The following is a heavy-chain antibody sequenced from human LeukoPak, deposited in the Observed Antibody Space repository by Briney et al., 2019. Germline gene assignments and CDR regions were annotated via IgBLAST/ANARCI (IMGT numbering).Heavy chain of an antibody. V-gene: IGHV4-39*01. D-gene: IGHD3-16*01. Sequence: PSETLSLTCTVSGGSISSTSFYWGCIRQPPGKGLEWIGSIYYSGSTYYNPSLKSRVTISVDTSKNQFSLKLNSVTAADTAVYYCARRKGASSHFDYWGQGTLVTVSS. CDR3: ARRKGASSHFDY. CDR2: IYYSGST. J-gene: IGHJ4*02. CDR1: GGSISSTSFY.